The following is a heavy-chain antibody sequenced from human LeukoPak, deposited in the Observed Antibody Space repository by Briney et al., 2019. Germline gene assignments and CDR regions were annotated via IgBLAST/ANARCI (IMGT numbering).Heavy chain of an antibody. Sequence: GGSLRLSCAASGFTFTDAWMSWVRQAPGKGLEWVGRIKSKTDGGTTDYASPVKGRFIISRDDSKNTLYLQMNSLKTEGTAVYYCTTGTPIDYWGQGTLVTVSS. CDR2: IKSKTDGGTT. CDR1: GFTFTDAW. V-gene: IGHV3-15*01. CDR3: TTGTPIDY. J-gene: IGHJ4*02.